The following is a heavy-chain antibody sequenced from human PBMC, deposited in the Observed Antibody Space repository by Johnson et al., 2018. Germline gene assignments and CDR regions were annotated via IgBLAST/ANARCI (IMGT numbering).Heavy chain of an antibody. CDR1: GFTSRRYG. CDR3: AKDASPGNSGAFAI. V-gene: IGHV3-30*18. J-gene: IGHJ3*02. Sequence: QVQLVESGGGVVQPGRSLRLSCAASGFTSRRYGMRWVRQAPGKGLEWVAIISYDGSNKYYADSVKGRFTISRDNSKNTLYLQMNSLRAEDTAVYYCAKDASPGNSGAFAIWGQGTMVTVSS. D-gene: IGHD4-23*01. CDR2: ISYDGSNK.